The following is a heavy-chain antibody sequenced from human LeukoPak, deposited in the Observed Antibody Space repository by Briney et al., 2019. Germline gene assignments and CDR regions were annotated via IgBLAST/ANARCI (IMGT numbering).Heavy chain of an antibody. D-gene: IGHD5-24*01. J-gene: IGHJ4*02. CDR1: GYTFTSYY. V-gene: IGHV1-46*01. CDR3: AKAQRWLQPFDY. Sequence: GASVKVSCKACGYTFTSYYMHWVRQAPGQGLEWMVIINPSGGSTSYAQKFKGRVTMTRDTSTSTVYMELSSLRSEDTAVYYCAKAQRWLQPFDYWGQGTLVTVSS. CDR2: INPSGGST.